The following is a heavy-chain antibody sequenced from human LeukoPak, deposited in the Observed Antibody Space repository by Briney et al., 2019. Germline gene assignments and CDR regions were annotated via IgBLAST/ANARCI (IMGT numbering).Heavy chain of an antibody. J-gene: IGHJ4*02. D-gene: IGHD3-22*01. CDR1: GDSLSSQY. CDR3: ARLRFSSGPLFDY. V-gene: IGHV4-59*11. Sequence: PSETLSLTCTVSGDSLSSQYWSWIRQPPGKGLEWIGYIHYSGSTNYNPSLKSRVTISDDTSKNQHSLKLSSVTAADTAVYYCARLRFSSGPLFDYWGQGALVTVSS. CDR2: IHYSGST.